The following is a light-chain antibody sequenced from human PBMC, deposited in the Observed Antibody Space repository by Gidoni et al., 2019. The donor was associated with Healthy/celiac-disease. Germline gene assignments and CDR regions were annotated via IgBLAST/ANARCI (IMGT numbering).Light chain of an antibody. V-gene: IGKV4-1*01. Sequence: DIVMTQSSDSLAVSLGERATINCKSSQSVLYSSNNKNYLAWYQQKPGQPPKLLIYWASTRESGVPDRFSGSGSGTDFTLTISSLQAEDVAVYYCQQYYSTSWTFXXXTKVEIK. J-gene: IGKJ1*01. CDR2: WAS. CDR3: QQYYSTSWT. CDR1: QSVLYSSNNKNY.